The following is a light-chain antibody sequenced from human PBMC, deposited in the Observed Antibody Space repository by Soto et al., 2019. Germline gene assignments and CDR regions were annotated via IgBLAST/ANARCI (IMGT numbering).Light chain of an antibody. J-gene: IGKJ1*01. Sequence: EIVLTQSPGTLSLSPGERATLSCRASQSVGSSYLAWYQQKPGQAPRLLMYGASTRATGIPDRFTGSGSGTDFTLTISCLQSEDFATYYCQQYYSYPWTFGQGTKVEIK. CDR3: QQYYSYPWT. CDR2: GAS. CDR1: QSVGSSY. V-gene: IGKV3-20*01.